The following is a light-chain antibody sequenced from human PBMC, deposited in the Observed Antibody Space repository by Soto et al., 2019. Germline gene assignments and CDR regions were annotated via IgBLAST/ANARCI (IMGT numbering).Light chain of an antibody. Sequence: EIVLTQSPDTIFVSPGERVTLSCRASQRITASFLAWYHQSPGQAPRLLIYGISIRAPGIADRFSGSGSGSDFPFTISSLESEDLGLFYCHQYGTTPYTLGQGTSLQI. CDR3: HQYGTTPYT. CDR1: QRITASF. J-gene: IGKJ2*01. V-gene: IGKV3-20*01. CDR2: GIS.